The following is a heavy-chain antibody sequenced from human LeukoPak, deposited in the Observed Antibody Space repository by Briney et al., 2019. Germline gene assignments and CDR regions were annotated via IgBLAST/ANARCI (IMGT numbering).Heavy chain of an antibody. CDR2: IYYSGST. Sequence: SETLSLICTVSGGSISSYYWSWIRQPPGKGLEWIGYIYYSGSTSYNPSLKSRVTISLDTSKNQFSLKLSPVTAADTAVYYCARGRIWGSTHPLDYWGQGTLVTVSS. D-gene: IGHD3-16*01. V-gene: IGHV4-59*08. J-gene: IGHJ4*02. CDR3: ARGRIWGSTHPLDY. CDR1: GGSISSYY.